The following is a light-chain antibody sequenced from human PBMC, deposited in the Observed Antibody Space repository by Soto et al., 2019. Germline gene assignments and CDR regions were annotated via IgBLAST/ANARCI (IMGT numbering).Light chain of an antibody. Sequence: QSVLTQPRSVSGSPGQSVTISCTGTSSDVGGYNYVSWYQQHPGKAPKLMIYDVSKRPSGVPDRFSGSKSGNTASLTISGLQAEDEADYYCSSYTSSSTRVFGGGTQLTVL. CDR3: SSYTSSSTRV. J-gene: IGLJ2*01. V-gene: IGLV2-11*01. CDR2: DVS. CDR1: SSDVGGYNY.